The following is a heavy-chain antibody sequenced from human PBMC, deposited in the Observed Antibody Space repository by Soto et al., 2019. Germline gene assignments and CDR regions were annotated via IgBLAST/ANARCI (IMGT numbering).Heavy chain of an antibody. CDR3: AKDRGAGGRFSGIAVAGIPS. CDR2: ISGGGGNT. CDR1: GFTFSSYA. V-gene: IGHV3-23*01. J-gene: IGHJ4*02. D-gene: IGHD6-19*01. Sequence: EVQLLESGGGLVQPGGSLRLSCAASGFTFSSYAMSWVRQTPGKGLEWVSGISGGGGNTYYADSVTGRFTISRDNSRNTLYLQMNSLRAADTAIYYCAKDRGAGGRFSGIAVAGIPSRGQGTLVTVSS.